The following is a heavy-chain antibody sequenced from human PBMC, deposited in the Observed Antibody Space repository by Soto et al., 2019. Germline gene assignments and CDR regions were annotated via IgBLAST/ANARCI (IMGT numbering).Heavy chain of an antibody. V-gene: IGHV4-39*01. CDR2: IYYSGST. CDR3: ARPRTSVVTQACFDS. D-gene: IGHD2-21*02. Sequence: SETLSLTCTVTGDSINIRSYYWGWIRQPPGKGLEWIGSIYYSGSTYNNPSLKSRVSMSVDTSKNQFSLKLRSVTAADTALYHCARPRTSVVTQACFDSWGQVSLFTV. CDR1: GDSINIRSYY. J-gene: IGHJ4*02.